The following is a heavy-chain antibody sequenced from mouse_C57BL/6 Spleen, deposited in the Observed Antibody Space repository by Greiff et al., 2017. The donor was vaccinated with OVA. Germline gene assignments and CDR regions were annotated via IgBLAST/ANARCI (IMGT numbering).Heavy chain of an antibody. V-gene: IGHV5-9-1*02. CDR3: TRDDDYYGLDY. J-gene: IGHJ2*01. Sequence: DVMLVESGEGLVKPGGSLKLSCAASGFTFSSYTMSWVRQTPEKRLEWVAYISSGGDYIYYADTVKGRFTISRDNARNTLYLQMSSLKSEDTAMYYCTRDDDYYGLDYWGQGTTLTVSS. D-gene: IGHD2-3*01. CDR1: GFTFSSYT. CDR2: ISSGGDYI.